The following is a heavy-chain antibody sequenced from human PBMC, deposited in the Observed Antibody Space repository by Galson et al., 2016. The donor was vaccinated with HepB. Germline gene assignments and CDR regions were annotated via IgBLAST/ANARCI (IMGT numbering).Heavy chain of an antibody. J-gene: IGHJ2*01. D-gene: IGHD3-10*01. Sequence: SLRLSCAASGLSVTINYFLWVRQAPGKGLEWVSVTYGDASSDYADSVRGRFSVSRDNSKRTLYLQMDSLTVEDTAVYFCASRSWFGASGPSWYFDLWGRGTLVTVSS. CDR2: TYGDASS. V-gene: IGHV3-66*01. CDR1: GLSVTINY. CDR3: ASRSWFGASGPSWYFDL.